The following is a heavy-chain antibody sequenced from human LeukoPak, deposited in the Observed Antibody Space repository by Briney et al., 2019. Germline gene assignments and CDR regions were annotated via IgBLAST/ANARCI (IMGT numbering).Heavy chain of an antibody. CDR1: GFTFSGSA. V-gene: IGHV3-73*01. Sequence: GGSLRLSCAASGFTFSGSAMHWVRQASGKGLEWVGRIRSKANSYATAYAASVKGRFTTSRDDSKNTAYLQMNSLKTEDTAVYYCTRGVPPPDIVVVPAAISDYWGQGTLVTVSS. J-gene: IGHJ4*02. D-gene: IGHD2-2*02. CDR2: IRSKANSYAT. CDR3: TRGVPPPDIVVVPAAISDY.